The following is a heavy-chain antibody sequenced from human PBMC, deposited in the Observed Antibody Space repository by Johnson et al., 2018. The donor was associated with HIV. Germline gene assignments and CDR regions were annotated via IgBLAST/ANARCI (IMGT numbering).Heavy chain of an antibody. CDR1: GFTFSSYA. CDR2: ISYDGSNK. J-gene: IGHJ3*02. Sequence: QAQLLESGGGVVQPGRSRRLSCAASGFTFSSYAMHWVRQAPGKGLEWVAVISYDGSNKYYADSVKGRFTISRDNSKNTLYLQMNSLRAEDTAVYYCIQLDAFDIWGQGTMVTVSS. D-gene: IGHD5-18*01. CDR3: IQLDAFDI. V-gene: IGHV3-30*04.